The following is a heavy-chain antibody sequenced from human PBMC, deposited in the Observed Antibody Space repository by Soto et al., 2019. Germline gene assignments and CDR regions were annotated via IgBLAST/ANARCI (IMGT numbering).Heavy chain of an antibody. CDR3: AREGDELLYYYYGMDV. Sequence: GASVKVSCKASGYTFTGYYMHWVRQAPGQGLEWMGWINPNSGGTNYAQKFQGRVTMTRDTSISTAYMELSRLRSDDTAVYYCAREGDELLYYYYGMDVWGQGTTVTVSS. CDR2: INPNSGGT. J-gene: IGHJ6*02. D-gene: IGHD2-15*01. V-gene: IGHV1-2*02. CDR1: GYTFTGYY.